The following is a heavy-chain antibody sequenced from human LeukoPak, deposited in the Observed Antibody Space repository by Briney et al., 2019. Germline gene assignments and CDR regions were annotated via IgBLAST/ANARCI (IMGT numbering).Heavy chain of an antibody. V-gene: IGHV6-1*01. D-gene: IGHD2-2*01. Sequence: SQTLSLTCAISGDSVSSNSVTWNWIRQSPSGGLEWLGRTYYRSTWYNDYAVSMRGRITVNPDTSKNQFSLHLNSVTPEDTAVYYCARRLTQYDCFDPWGQGILVTVSS. CDR1: GDSVSSNSVT. J-gene: IGHJ5*02. CDR3: ARRLTQYDCFDP. CDR2: TYYRSTWYN.